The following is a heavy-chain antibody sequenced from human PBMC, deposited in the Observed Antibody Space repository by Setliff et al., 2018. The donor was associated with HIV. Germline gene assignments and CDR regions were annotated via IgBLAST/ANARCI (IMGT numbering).Heavy chain of an antibody. J-gene: IGHJ4*02. V-gene: IGHV1-18*01. CDR2: ISAYNINT. CDR1: GYTFSRYG. D-gene: IGHD3-22*01. Sequence: ASVKVSCKTSGYTFSRYGFSWVRQAPGQGLEWMGWISAYNINTNYAQKFQGRVTMTTDTSASTGYMELRSLRSDDTAVYYCARAYYHDSSGYQGFDYWGQGTLVTVSS. CDR3: ARAYYHDSSGYQGFDY.